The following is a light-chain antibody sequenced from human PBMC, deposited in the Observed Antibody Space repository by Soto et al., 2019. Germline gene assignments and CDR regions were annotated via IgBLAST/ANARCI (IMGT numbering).Light chain of an antibody. CDR2: LGS. CDR1: QSLLHSNGYNY. CDR3: MQAIQPPLT. Sequence: DIVMTQSPLSLPVTPGEPASISCRSSQSLLHSNGYNYLDWYLQKPGQSPQLLIYLGSNRASGVPDRFSGSGSGKDFTLKISRVEAEDVGDDYCMQAIQPPLTFGGGTKVEIK. J-gene: IGKJ4*01. V-gene: IGKV2-28*01.